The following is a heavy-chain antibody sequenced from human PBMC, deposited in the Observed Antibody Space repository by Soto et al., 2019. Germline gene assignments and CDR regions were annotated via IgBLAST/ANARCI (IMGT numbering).Heavy chain of an antibody. Sequence: GGSLRLSCSASGFTFSSYAMHWVRQAPGKGLEYVSAISSNGGSTYYADSVKGRFTISRDNSKNTLYLQMSSLRAEDTAVYYCVKDTRDYYDSSGPDYWGQGTLVTVSS. J-gene: IGHJ4*02. CDR3: VKDTRDYYDSSGPDY. CDR1: GFTFSSYA. D-gene: IGHD3-22*01. V-gene: IGHV3-64D*06. CDR2: ISSNGGST.